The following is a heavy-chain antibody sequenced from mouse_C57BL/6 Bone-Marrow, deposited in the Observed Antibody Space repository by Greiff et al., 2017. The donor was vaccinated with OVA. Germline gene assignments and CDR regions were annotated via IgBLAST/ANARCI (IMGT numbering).Heavy chain of an antibody. V-gene: IGHV1-64*01. D-gene: IGHD3-2*02. Sequence: QVQLQQPGAELVKPGASVKLSCKASGYTFTSYWMHWVKQRPGQGLEWIGMIHPNSGSTNYNEKFKSKATLTADKSSSTAYMQLNSLTSEDSAVYFCARWGSSGYVSPYYFDYWGQGTTLTVSS. CDR1: GYTFTSYW. CDR3: ARWGSSGYVSPYYFDY. CDR2: IHPNSGST. J-gene: IGHJ2*01.